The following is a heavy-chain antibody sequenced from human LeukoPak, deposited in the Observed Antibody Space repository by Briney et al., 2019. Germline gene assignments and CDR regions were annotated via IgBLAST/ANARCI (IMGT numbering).Heavy chain of an antibody. V-gene: IGHV4-34*01. CDR2: INHSGST. CDR3: ARRKYYDFWSGYSPKHAFDI. Sequence: SSGTLSLTCAVYGGSFSGYYWSWIRQPPGKGLEWIGEINHSGSTNYNPSLKSRVTISVDTSKNQFSLKLSSVTAADTAVYYCARRKYYDFWSGYSPKHAFDIWGQGTMVTVSS. CDR1: GGSFSGYY. D-gene: IGHD3-3*01. J-gene: IGHJ3*02.